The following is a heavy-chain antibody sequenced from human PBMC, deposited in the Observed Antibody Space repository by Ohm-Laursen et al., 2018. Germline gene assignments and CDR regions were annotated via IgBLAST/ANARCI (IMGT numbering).Heavy chain of an antibody. V-gene: IGHV3-23*01. D-gene: IGHD3/OR15-3a*01. CDR1: GFTFNTYA. CDR3: ARDRDWAIDY. J-gene: IGHJ4*02. Sequence: SLRLSCAASGFTFNTYAMNWVRQAPGKGLEWVSAIGTGGDTYYTDSVKGRFTISRDNAENLLYLQMDRLRDDDTAVYYCARDRDWAIDYWGQGTLVTVSS. CDR2: IGTGGDT.